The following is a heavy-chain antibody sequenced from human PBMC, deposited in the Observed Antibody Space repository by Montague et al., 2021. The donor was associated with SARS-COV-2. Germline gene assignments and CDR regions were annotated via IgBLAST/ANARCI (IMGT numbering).Heavy chain of an antibody. D-gene: IGHD2-15*01. V-gene: IGHV4-39*07. Sequence: SETLSLTCTVSGDSVSSSGYYWGWIRQPPGKGPEWIGRIYFSGSSYYNPSLKSRVSISVDTSRNQFSLRLSSVTSADTAVYYCARDRRGGLGVAAPNWFDPWGQGTLVTVSS. CDR1: GDSVSSSGYY. CDR2: IYFSGSS. J-gene: IGHJ5*02. CDR3: ARDRRGGLGVAAPNWFDP.